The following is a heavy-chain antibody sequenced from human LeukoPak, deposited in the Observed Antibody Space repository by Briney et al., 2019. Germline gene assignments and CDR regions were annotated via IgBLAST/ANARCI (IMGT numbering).Heavy chain of an antibody. CDR1: GFTFSSYE. V-gene: IGHV3-48*03. CDR3: ARGGKAAAADVLDI. D-gene: IGHD6-13*01. Sequence: GGSLRLSCAASGFTFSSYEMNWVRQAPGKGLEWVSYISSSGSTIYYADSVKGRFTISRDNAKNSLYLQMNSLRAGDTAVYYCARGGKAAAADVLDIWGQGTMVTVSS. CDR2: ISSSGSTI. J-gene: IGHJ3*02.